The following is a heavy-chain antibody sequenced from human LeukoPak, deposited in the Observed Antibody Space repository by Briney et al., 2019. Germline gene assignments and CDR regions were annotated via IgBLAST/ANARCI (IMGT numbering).Heavy chain of an antibody. CDR2: INTNNGGA. J-gene: IGHJ4*02. Sequence: ASVKVSCTASGYTFTGYYMHWVRQAPGQGLEWMGWINTNNGGANYAQNFQGRVTMTRDTSISTAYMELSRLRSDDTAVYYCVRGGAYYFDYWGQGTLVTVS. CDR3: VRGGAYYFDY. V-gene: IGHV1-2*02. CDR1: GYTFTGYY.